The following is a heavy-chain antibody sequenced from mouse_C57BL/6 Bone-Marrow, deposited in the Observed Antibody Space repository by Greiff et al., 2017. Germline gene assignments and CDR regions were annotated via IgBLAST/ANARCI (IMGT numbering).Heavy chain of an antibody. V-gene: IGHV1-81*01. CDR1: GYSFTSYG. CDR3: ARCPCYCGSNYFDY. D-gene: IGHD1-1*01. J-gene: IGHJ2*01. CDR2: IYPRSGNT. Sequence: VQLQQSGAELARPGASVKLSCKASGYSFTSYGISWVKQRTGQGLEWIGEIYPRSGNTYYNEKFKGKATLTADKSSSTAYMELRSLTSEDSAVYFCARCPCYCGSNYFDYGGQGTTLTVSS.